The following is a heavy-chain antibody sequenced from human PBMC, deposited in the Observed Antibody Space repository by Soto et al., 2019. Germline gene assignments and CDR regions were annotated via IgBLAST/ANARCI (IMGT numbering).Heavy chain of an antibody. Sequence: LRLSCAASGFTFSNFAMTWVRQAPGAGLEWVSSISGTDDYTYYADSVKGRFTITRDNSKNTLYLQMNSLRDEDTAASYYAKERDGDSGWFGDYWGQGILVTVSS. J-gene: IGHJ4*02. D-gene: IGHD6-19*01. V-gene: IGHV3-23*01. CDR1: GFTFSNFA. CDR3: AKERDGDSGWFGDY. CDR2: ISGTDDYT.